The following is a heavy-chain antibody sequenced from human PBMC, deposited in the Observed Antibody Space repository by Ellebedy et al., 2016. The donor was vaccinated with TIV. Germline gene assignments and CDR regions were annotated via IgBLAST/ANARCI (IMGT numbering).Heavy chain of an antibody. D-gene: IGHD3-10*01. Sequence: PGGSLRLSCAAYGFPFNNFSTNWVRQAPGKGLEWVASISGNGRYTDYTDSVKGRFTISRDNAKKSLFLQMDNLRAGDTAMYFCARDRGERGLLSFFDFWGQGTLVTVSA. CDR3: ARDRGERGLLSFFDF. J-gene: IGHJ4*02. CDR2: ISGNGRYT. CDR1: GFPFNNFS. V-gene: IGHV3-21*01.